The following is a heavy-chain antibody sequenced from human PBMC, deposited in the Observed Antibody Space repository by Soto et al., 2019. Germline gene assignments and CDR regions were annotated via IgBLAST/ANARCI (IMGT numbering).Heavy chain of an antibody. Sequence: EVQLVESGGGLVQPGGSLRLSCVASGFTFSDHYMDWVRQAPGEGLEWVGRIRNKPNSYTTEYAASVKGRFTISRDDSKNSLYLQMNSLKTDDTAVYYCATWVRPQLYDAFVLWGQGTKVTVSS. CDR1: GFTFSDHY. J-gene: IGHJ3*01. D-gene: IGHD1-1*01. V-gene: IGHV3-72*01. CDR3: ATWVRPQLYDAFVL. CDR2: IRNKPNSYTT.